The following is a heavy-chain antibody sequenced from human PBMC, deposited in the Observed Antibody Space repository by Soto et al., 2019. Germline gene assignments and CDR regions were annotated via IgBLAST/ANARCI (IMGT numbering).Heavy chain of an antibody. Sequence: QVRLQESGPGLVKPSETLSLTCTVSGGSISSYYWSWIRQPPGKGLEWIGYMYNTGSTIYNPSLKRRVTISVDTSKNLFSLKLSSVTAADTAVYYCARDLWGYCGADCYPLDVWGQGTTVTVSS. V-gene: IGHV4-59*01. CDR2: MYNTGST. CDR3: ARDLWGYCGADCYPLDV. CDR1: GGSISSYY. J-gene: IGHJ6*02. D-gene: IGHD2-21*02.